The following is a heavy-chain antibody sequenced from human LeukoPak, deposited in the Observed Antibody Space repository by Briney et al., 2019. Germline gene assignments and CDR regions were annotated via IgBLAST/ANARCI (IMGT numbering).Heavy chain of an antibody. V-gene: IGHV1-8*01. J-gene: IGHJ4*02. CDR3: ARVEWSGYYTGIGIP. Sequence: ASVKVSCKASGYTFTSYDINWVRQATGQGLEWMGWMNTKSGNTGYAKKFQGRVTMTRNTSISTAYMELSSLGSEDTAVYYCARVEWSGYYTGIGIPWGQGTLVTVSS. D-gene: IGHD3-3*01. CDR2: MNTKSGNT. CDR1: GYTFTSYD.